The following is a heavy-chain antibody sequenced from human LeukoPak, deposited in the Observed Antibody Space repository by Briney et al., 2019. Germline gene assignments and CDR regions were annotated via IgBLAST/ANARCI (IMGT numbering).Heavy chain of an antibody. CDR1: GFTFSSYS. CDR2: ISSSSSYI. V-gene: IGHV3-21*01. J-gene: IGHJ4*02. Sequence: PGGSLRLSCAASGFTFSSYSMNWVRQAPGKGLEWVSSISSSSSYIYYADSVKGRFTIPRDNAKNSLYLQMNSLRAEGTAVYYCARDGRGSGYHAFDYWGQGTLVTVSS. D-gene: IGHD3-22*01. CDR3: ARDGRGSGYHAFDY.